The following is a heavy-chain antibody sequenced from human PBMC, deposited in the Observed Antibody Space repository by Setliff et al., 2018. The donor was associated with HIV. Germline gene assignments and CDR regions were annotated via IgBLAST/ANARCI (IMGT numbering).Heavy chain of an antibody. CDR2: IRDDGSET. Sequence: GESLKISCTASGFTFSDYWMTWVRQAPGKGLEWVANIRDDGSETYYAPSMKGRFTIARDNANNSLYLQMNSLRAEDTAVYYCASLAGWGQGTLVTVSS. CDR3: ASLAG. V-gene: IGHV3-7*03. J-gene: IGHJ4*02. CDR1: GFTFSDYW.